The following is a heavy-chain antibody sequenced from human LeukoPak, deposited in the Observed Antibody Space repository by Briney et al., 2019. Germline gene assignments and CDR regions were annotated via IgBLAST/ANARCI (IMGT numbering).Heavy chain of an antibody. V-gene: IGHV4-30-4*01. CDR1: GGSISSGDYY. CDR2: IYYSGST. D-gene: IGHD1-26*01. CDR3: ARVRDSGSSVDY. Sequence: SQTLSLTCTVSGGSISSGDYYWSWIRQPPGKGLEWIGYIYYSGSTYYNPSLKSRVTISVDTSKNQFSLKLSSVTAADTAVYYCARVRDSGSSVDYWGQGTLVTVSS. J-gene: IGHJ4*02.